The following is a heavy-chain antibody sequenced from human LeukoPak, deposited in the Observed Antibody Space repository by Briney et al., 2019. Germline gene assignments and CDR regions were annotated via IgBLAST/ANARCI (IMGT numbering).Heavy chain of an antibody. V-gene: IGHV3-23*01. CDR1: GFTFSSYA. D-gene: IGHD2-2*01. CDR3: AKPYLGYCSSTSCPGGYMDV. CDR2: ISGSGGST. Sequence: GGSLRLSCAASGFTFSSYAMSWVRQAPGKGLEWVSAISGSGGSTYYADSVKGRFTISRDNSKNTLYLQMNSLRAEDTAVYYCAKPYLGYCSSTSCPGGYMDVWGKGTTVTVSS. J-gene: IGHJ6*03.